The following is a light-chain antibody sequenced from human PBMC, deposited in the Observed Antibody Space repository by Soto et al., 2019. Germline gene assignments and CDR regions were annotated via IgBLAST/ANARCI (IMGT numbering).Light chain of an antibody. CDR2: RNN. J-gene: IGLJ1*01. Sequence: QSVLTQPPSASGTPGQRVTISCSGSSSNIGSNYVYWYQQLPGTAPKLLIYRNNQRPSGVPDRFSGSKSGTSASLAISGLRSEYEADYYCAAWDDSLDYV. V-gene: IGLV1-47*01. CDR3: AAWDDSLDYV. CDR1: SSNIGSNY.